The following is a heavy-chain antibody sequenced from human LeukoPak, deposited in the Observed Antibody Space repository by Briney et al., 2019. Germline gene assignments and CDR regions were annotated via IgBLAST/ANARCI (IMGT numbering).Heavy chain of an antibody. J-gene: IGHJ4*02. CDR1: GYSFTSYW. Sequence: GESLKISCKGSGYSFTSYWIGRVRQMPGKGLEWMGIIYPGDSDTRYSPSFQGQVTISADKSISTAYLQWSSLKASDTAMYYCARTSSRYNWNYDYWGQGTLVTVSS. D-gene: IGHD1-7*01. CDR2: IYPGDSDT. CDR3: ARTSSRYNWNYDY. V-gene: IGHV5-51*01.